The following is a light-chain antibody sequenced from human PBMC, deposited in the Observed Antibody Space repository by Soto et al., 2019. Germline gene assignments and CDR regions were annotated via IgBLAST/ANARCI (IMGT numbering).Light chain of an antibody. CDR2: DAS. V-gene: IGKV1-5*01. Sequence: QMTQSPSSLSASVGDRVTITCRASQSISSWLAWYQQKPGKAPKLLIYDASSLESGVPSRFSGSGSGTEFTLTISSLQPDDFATYYCQQYNSYLTWTFGQGTKVDIK. CDR3: QQYNSYLTWT. J-gene: IGKJ1*01. CDR1: QSISSW.